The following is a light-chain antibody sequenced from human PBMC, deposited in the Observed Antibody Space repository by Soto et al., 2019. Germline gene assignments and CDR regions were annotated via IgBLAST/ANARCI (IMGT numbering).Light chain of an antibody. V-gene: IGLV1-40*01. CDR1: SPNIGAGYD. CDR2: GNS. J-gene: IGLJ3*02. CDR3: QSYDSSLSGWV. Sequence: QSVLTQPPSVSGAPGQRVTISCTGSSPNIGAGYDVHWYQQLPGTAPKLLIYGNSNRPSGVPDRFSGSKSGTSASLAITGLQAEDEADYYCQSYDSSLSGWVFGGGTKVNVL.